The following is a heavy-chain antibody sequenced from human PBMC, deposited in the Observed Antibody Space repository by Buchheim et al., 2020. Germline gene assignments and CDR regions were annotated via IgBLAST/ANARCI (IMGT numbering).Heavy chain of an antibody. CDR3: AKGSRGYIYDAFDY. CDR1: GFTFSSYA. D-gene: IGHD5-18*01. Sequence: EVQLLESGGGLVQPGGSLRLSCAASGFTFSSYAMTWVRQAPGKGLEWVSVFSGGGGSTFYADSVKGRFTISSDDSKNKLYVQINRLRAENTAVYYCAKGSRGYIYDAFDYWGQGTL. V-gene: IGHV3-23*01. J-gene: IGHJ4*02. CDR2: FSGGGGST.